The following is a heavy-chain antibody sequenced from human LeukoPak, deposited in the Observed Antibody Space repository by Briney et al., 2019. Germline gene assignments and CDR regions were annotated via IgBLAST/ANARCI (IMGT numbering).Heavy chain of an antibody. CDR2: ISGDGGST. CDR1: GFTFDEYA. J-gene: IGHJ4*02. D-gene: IGHD5-18*01. V-gene: IGHV3-43*02. Sequence: GGSLRLSCAASGFTFDEYAMHWVRQAPGKGLEWVSLISGDGGSTYYADSVKGRFTISRDNSKNSLYLQMNSLRTKDTALYYCAKPPWGYSYSLDYWGQGTLVTVSS. CDR3: AKPPWGYSYSLDY.